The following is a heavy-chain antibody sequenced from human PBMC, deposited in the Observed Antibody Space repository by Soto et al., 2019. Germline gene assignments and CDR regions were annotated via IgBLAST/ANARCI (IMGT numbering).Heavy chain of an antibody. CDR3: ACWGHIVPVAPSDFDR. D-gene: IGHD2-8*02. CDR2: ISPDGSDV. Sequence: VSLRLSCAASGFPFTNYWMNWVRQTPGKGLMWVSRISPDGSDVGYADSVEGRFTVSRDNAKNTLYLQMHSPRAEDTAMYYCACWGHIVPVAPSDFDRWGQGXLVTVSS. J-gene: IGHJ4*02. V-gene: IGHV3-74*01. CDR1: GFPFTNYW.